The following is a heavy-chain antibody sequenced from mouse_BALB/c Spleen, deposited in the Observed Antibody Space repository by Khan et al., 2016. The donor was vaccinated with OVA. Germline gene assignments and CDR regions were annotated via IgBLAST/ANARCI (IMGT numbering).Heavy chain of an antibody. Sequence: QVQLKQSGPGLVAPSQSLSITCTVSGFSLTSYGVHWVRQTPGKGLEWRGIIWAAGSTNYNSALMSRLSISKDNSKSQVFFKMNSLQTDDKAMYYCARNYDNYVEYFDVWGAGTTVTVSS. J-gene: IGHJ1*01. CDR3: ARNYDNYVEYFDV. CDR2: IWAAGST. V-gene: IGHV2-9*02. CDR1: GFSLTSYG. D-gene: IGHD2-1*01.